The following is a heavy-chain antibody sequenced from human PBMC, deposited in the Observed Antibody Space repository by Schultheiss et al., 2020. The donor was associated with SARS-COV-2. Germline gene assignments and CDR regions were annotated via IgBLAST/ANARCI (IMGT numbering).Heavy chain of an antibody. CDR2: IIPIFGTA. V-gene: IGHV1-69*13. D-gene: IGHD3-3*01. CDR1: GGTFSSYA. Sequence: SVKVSCKASGGTFSSYAFSWVRQAPGQGLEWMGGIIPIFGTANYAQKFQGRVTITADESTSTAYMELSSLRSEDTAVYYCAKDMYDFWSGYYYYYYGMDVWGQGTTVTVSS. CDR3: AKDMYDFWSGYYYYYYGMDV. J-gene: IGHJ6*02.